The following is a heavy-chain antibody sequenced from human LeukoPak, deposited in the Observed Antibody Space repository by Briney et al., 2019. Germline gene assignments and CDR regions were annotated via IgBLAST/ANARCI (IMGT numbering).Heavy chain of an antibody. J-gene: IGHJ4*02. Sequence: SVKVSCKASGGTFSSYAISWVRQAPGQGLEWMGGIIPIFGTANYAQKFQGRVTITADKSTSTAYMELSSLRSEDTAVYYCARAPYYYDSSGYYELNYWGQGTLVTVSS. D-gene: IGHD3-22*01. CDR2: IIPIFGTA. CDR1: GGTFSSYA. CDR3: ARAPYYYDSSGYYELNY. V-gene: IGHV1-69*06.